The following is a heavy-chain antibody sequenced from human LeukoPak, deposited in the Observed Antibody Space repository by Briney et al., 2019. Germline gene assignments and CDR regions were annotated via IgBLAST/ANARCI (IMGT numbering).Heavy chain of an antibody. D-gene: IGHD6-13*01. V-gene: IGHV3-66*01. Sequence: GGSLRLSCAASGFTFDDHDMSWVRQAPGKGLEWVSVIYSGGTRYYADSVKGRFTISRDNSKNTLYLQMNSLRAEDTAVYYCAISSWLGWFDPWGQGTLVTVSS. CDR2: IYSGGTR. J-gene: IGHJ5*02. CDR1: GFTFDDHD. CDR3: AISSWLGWFDP.